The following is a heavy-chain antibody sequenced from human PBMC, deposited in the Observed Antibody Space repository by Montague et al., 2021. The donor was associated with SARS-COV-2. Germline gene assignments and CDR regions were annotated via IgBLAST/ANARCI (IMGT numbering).Heavy chain of an antibody. CDR1: GGSFSGYY. CDR2: INNSGST. CDR3: TREGYQGLWSDYYYYGMDV. Sequence: SETLSLTCAVYGGSFSGYYWSWIRQPPGKGLEWIGEINNSGSTNYNPSLKSRVTISVDTSKNQFSLKLSSVTAADTAVYYCTREGYQGLWSDYYYYGMDVWGQGTTVTVSS. D-gene: IGHD2-2*01. J-gene: IGHJ6*02. V-gene: IGHV4-34*01.